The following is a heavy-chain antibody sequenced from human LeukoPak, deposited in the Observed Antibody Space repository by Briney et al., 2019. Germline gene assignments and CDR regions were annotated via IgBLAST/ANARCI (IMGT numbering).Heavy chain of an antibody. Sequence: PSQTLSLTCAVSGGSISSGGYSWSCIRQPPGKGLECIGYIYHSGSTYYNPSLKSRVTISVDRSKNQFSLKLSSVTAADTAVYYCARGEGYGGRGGLGYWGQGTLVTVSS. D-gene: IGHD4-23*01. J-gene: IGHJ4*02. CDR3: ARGEGYGGRGGLGY. V-gene: IGHV4-30-2*01. CDR1: GGSISSGGYS. CDR2: IYHSGST.